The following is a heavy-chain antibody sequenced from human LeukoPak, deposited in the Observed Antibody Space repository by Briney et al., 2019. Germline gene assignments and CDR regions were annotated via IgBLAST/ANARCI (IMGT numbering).Heavy chain of an antibody. V-gene: IGHV1-69*05. CDR2: IIAAFGSG. Sequence: ASVKVSCKASGGTFSNNHVITWVRQAPGQGLEWVGGIIAAFGSGKYAQKFQGRVSITTDESTSTAYMELSSLRSEDTAVYYCALYTMFGVVQHAFDIWGQGTMVTVSS. CDR1: GGTFSNNHV. J-gene: IGHJ3*02. CDR3: ALYTMFGVVQHAFDI. D-gene: IGHD3-3*01.